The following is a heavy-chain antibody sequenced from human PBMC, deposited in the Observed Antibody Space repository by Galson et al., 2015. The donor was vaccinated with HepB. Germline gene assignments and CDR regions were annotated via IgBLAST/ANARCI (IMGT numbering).Heavy chain of an antibody. V-gene: IGHV1-69*04. J-gene: IGHJ5*02. D-gene: IGHD3-10*01. CDR2: IIPILGIA. CDR1: GGTFSSYA. CDR3: ARDAAITMVRGVTGFWFDP. Sequence: SVKVSCKASGGTFSSYAISWVRQAPGQGLEWMGRIIPILGIANYAQKFQGRVTITADKSTSTAYMELSSLRSEDTAVYYCARDAAITMVRGVTGFWFDPWGQGTLVTVSS.